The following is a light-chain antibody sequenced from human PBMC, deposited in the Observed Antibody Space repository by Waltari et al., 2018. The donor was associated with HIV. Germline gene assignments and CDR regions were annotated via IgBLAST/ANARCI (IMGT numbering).Light chain of an antibody. CDR3: QTWGTGIRV. J-gene: IGLJ3*02. V-gene: IGLV4-69*01. Sequence: ASLGASVKLTCTLSSGHRSYAIAWHQQQPEKGPHYLMKVTSDGSHRKGDGIPDRFSGSSSGAERYLTISSLQSEDEAAYYCQTWGTGIRVFGGGTKLTVL. CDR1: SGHRSYA. CDR2: VTSDGSH.